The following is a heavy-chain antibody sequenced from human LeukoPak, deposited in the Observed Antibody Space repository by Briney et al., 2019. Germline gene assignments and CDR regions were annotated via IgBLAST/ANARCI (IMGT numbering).Heavy chain of an antibody. CDR2: IYPGDSDT. Sequence: GESLKISCKGSGYGFTSYWIGWVRQMPGKGLEWMGIIYPGDSDTRYSPSFQGQVTISADKSISTAYLQWSSLKASDTAMYYCAGRYYGDRNGFDYWGQGTLVTVSS. J-gene: IGHJ4*02. CDR1: GYGFTSYW. D-gene: IGHD4-17*01. CDR3: AGRYYGDRNGFDY. V-gene: IGHV5-51*01.